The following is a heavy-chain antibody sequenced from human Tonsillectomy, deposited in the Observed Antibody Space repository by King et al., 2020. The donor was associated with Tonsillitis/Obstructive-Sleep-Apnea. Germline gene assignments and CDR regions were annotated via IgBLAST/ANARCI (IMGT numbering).Heavy chain of an antibody. D-gene: IGHD1-14*01. V-gene: IGHV5-10-1*01. CDR1: GYSFNIYW. CDR2: IDPSDSYT. J-gene: IGHJ2*01. Sequence: QLVQSGAEVKKPGESLRISCKGSGYSFNIYWISWVRQMPGKGLEWMGRIDPSDSYTKYSPSFQGHVTISADKSISTTYLQWSSLEASDTAVYYCARQLRGSSDYNHRYWYFDLWGLGTLVTVSS. CDR3: ARQLRGSSDYNHRYWYFDL.